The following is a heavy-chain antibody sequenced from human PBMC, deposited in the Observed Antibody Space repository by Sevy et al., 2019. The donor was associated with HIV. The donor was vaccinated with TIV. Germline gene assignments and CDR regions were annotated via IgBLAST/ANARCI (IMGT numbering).Heavy chain of an antibody. D-gene: IGHD3-22*01. J-gene: IGHJ4*02. CDR1: GFTFSSYA. Sequence: GGSLRLSCSASGFTFSSYAMHWVRQAPGKGLEYVSAISSNGGSTYYADSVKGRFTISRDKSKNTLYLQMSSLRAEDTAVYYCVKDRYYDSSGYYYESPYFDYWGQGTLVTVSS. CDR2: ISSNGGST. V-gene: IGHV3-64D*06. CDR3: VKDRYYDSSGYYYESPYFDY.